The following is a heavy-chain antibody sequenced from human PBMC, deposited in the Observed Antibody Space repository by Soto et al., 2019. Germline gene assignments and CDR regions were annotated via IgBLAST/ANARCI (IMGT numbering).Heavy chain of an antibody. CDR3: ARHGGGGSGWYDY. Sequence: QVQLQESGPGLVKPSETLSLICSVSGGSISGYYWSWIRQPPGKGLEWIGYVYSSGSTNYNPSLQRRLTVSVDTSKDQFSLKLNSVTAADTAFYYCARHGGGGSGWYDYWGQGTLVTVSS. CDR1: GGSISGYY. D-gene: IGHD6-19*01. V-gene: IGHV4-59*08. J-gene: IGHJ4*02. CDR2: VYSSGST.